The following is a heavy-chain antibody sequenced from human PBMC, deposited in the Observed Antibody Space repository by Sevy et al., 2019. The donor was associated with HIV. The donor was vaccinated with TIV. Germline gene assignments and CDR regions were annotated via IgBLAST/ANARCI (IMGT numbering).Heavy chain of an antibody. CDR3: AKDILRYCSSASCYTGAFDI. J-gene: IGHJ3*02. D-gene: IGHD2-2*02. CDR2: ISWNSGSI. V-gene: IGHV3-9*03. Sequence: GGSLRLSCVASGFTLNNYWMHWVRQAPGKGLEWVSGISWNSGSIGYADSVKGRFTISRDNAKSSLYLQMNSLRAEDMAFYYCAKDILRYCSSASCYTGAFDIWGQGTMVTVSS. CDR1: GFTLNNYW.